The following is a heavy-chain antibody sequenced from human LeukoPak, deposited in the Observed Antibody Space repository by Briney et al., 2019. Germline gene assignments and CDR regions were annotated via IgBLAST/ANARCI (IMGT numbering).Heavy chain of an antibody. CDR1: GFTFSSRG. Sequence: GGALRLSCAVSGFTFSSRGMQWVRQAPGKGLEWVAFISFDETNQYYADSVKGRFTISRDNSHNTLYLQMNSLRAEDTAVYYCARDSDEFLSNWLFPDYWGQGSLVIVSS. CDR2: ISFDETNQ. D-gene: IGHD3-22*01. CDR3: ARDSDEFLSNWLFPDY. J-gene: IGHJ4*02. V-gene: IGHV3-30*03.